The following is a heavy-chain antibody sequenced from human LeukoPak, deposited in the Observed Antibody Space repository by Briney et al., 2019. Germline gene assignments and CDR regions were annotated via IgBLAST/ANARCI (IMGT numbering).Heavy chain of an antibody. D-gene: IGHD2-15*01. CDR2: ISSSSSYI. V-gene: IGHV3-21*01. CDR3: ARDLIGGGFDY. J-gene: IGHJ4*02. CDR1: GFTFSSYS. Sequence: GGSLTLSCAASGFTFSSYSMNGVRQAPGKGLEWVSSISSSSSYIYYADSVKGRFTISRDNAKNSLYLQMNSLRAEDTAVYYCARDLIGGGFDYWGQGTLVTVSS.